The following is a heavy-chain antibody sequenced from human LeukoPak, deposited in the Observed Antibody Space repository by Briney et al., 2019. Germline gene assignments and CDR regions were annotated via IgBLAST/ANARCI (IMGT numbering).Heavy chain of an antibody. J-gene: IGHJ4*02. CDR1: GFTFSSYE. Sequence: PGGSLRLSCAASGFTFSSYEMNWVRQAPGKGLEWVSYISSSGSTIYYAYSVKGRFAISRDNSKNTLYLQMNSLRAEDTAVYYCAKDPRITTIVGLYYFDYWGQGTLVTVSS. V-gene: IGHV3-48*03. D-gene: IGHD3-22*01. CDR3: AKDPRITTIVGLYYFDY. CDR2: ISSSGSTI.